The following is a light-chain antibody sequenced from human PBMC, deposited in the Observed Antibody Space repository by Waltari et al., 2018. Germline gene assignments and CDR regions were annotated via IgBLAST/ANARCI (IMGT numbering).Light chain of an antibody. J-gene: IGKJ1*01. V-gene: IGKV2D-29*01. CDR2: EVS. CDR1: QSLLHSDGKTY. CDR3: MQIKQLPPWT. Sequence: DVVMTQTPLSLSVTPGQPASISCKSGQSLLHSDGKTYLSWYLQKPGQPPQLLISEVSNRVSGVPDRFSGSGSGTDFTLKISRVEAEDVGVYYCMQIKQLPPWTFGQGTKVEIK.